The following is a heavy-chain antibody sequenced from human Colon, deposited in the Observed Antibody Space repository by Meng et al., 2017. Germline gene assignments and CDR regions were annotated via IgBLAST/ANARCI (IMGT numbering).Heavy chain of an antibody. J-gene: IGHJ4*02. CDR3: ARALPPSFDD. D-gene: IGHD2-21*02. CDR1: GFNFNIYA. V-gene: IGHV3-64*01. CDR2: IRSDGGYT. Sequence: GESLKISCAASGFNFNIYAMHWVRQAPGKGLEYVSSIRSDGGYTNYANSVKGRFTISRDNSKNTLYLQMASLRAEDTAVYFCARALPPSFDDWGQGTLVTVSS.